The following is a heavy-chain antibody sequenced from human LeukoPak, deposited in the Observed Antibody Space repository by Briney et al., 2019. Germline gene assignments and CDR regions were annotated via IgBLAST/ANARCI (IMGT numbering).Heavy chain of an antibody. J-gene: IGHJ2*01. V-gene: IGHV1-8*01. D-gene: IGHD3-22*01. Sequence: ASVKVSCKASGYTFTSHDINWVRQATGQGLEWMGWMSPNSGDTGYAQKFQGRITMTSDSSISTAYMELSSLRSEDTAVYYCARSFTGGYDRRYFDVWGRGTLVTVSS. CDR3: ARSFTGGYDRRYFDV. CDR2: MSPNSGDT. CDR1: GYTFTSHD.